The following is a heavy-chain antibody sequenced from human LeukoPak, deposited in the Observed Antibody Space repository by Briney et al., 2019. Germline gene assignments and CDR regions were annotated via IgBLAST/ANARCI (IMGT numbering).Heavy chain of an antibody. CDR2: VNHSGST. J-gene: IGHJ4*02. CDR3: AREAWPEYYFDY. CDR1: GGSFSVYY. Sequence: PSETLSLTCAVYGGSFSVYYWSWIRQPPGKGLEWIGEVNHSGSTNYNPSLKSRVTISVDTSKNQFSLKLSSVTAADTAVYYCAREAWPEYYFDYWGQGTLVTVSS. V-gene: IGHV4-34*01.